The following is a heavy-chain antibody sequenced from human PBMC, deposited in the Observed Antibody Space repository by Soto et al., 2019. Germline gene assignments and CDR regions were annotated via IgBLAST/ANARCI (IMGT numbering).Heavy chain of an antibody. J-gene: IGHJ4*02. CDR1: GFTFSSYA. CDR2: ISGSGGST. D-gene: IGHD3-10*01. V-gene: IGHV3-23*01. Sequence: GGSLRLSCAASGFTFSSYAMSWVRQAPGKGLEWVSAISGSGGSTYYADSVKGRFTISRDNSKNTLYLQMNSLRAEDTAVYYCAKGPFGGGLWFVSLSTNYFDYWGQGTLVTVSS. CDR3: AKGPFGGGLWFVSLSTNYFDY.